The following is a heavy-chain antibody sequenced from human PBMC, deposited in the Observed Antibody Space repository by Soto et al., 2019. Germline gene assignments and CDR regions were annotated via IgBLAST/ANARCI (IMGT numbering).Heavy chain of an antibody. Sequence: QVQLVQSGAEVKKPGSSVKVSCKASGGTFSSYAISWVRQAPGQGLEWMGGIIPIFGTANYAQKFQGRVTITADESTSTAYMELSSLRSEDTAMYYCARDAGYSYVHSLDYWGQGTLVTVSS. CDR1: GGTFSSYA. V-gene: IGHV1-69*01. J-gene: IGHJ4*02. CDR2: IIPIFGTA. D-gene: IGHD5-18*01. CDR3: ARDAGYSYVHSLDY.